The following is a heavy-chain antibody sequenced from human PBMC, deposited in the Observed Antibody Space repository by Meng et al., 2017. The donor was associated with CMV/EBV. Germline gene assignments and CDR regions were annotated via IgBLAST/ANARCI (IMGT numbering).Heavy chain of an antibody. CDR2: ISSSSSTI. V-gene: IGHV3-48*04. CDR1: GFTFSSYA. J-gene: IGHJ4*02. Sequence: GESLKISCAASGFTFSSYAMHWVRQAPGKGLEWVSYISSSSSTIYYADSVKGRFTISRDNAKNSLYLQMNSLRAEDTAVYYCARAWIAAAGTLDYWGQGTLVTVSS. CDR3: ARAWIAAAGTLDY. D-gene: IGHD6-13*01.